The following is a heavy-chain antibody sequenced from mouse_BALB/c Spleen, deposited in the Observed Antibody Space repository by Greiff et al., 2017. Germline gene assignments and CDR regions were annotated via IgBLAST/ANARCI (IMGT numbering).Heavy chain of an antibody. CDR1: GYSITSDYA. D-gene: IGHD2-4*01. CDR3: AREGGDYDDVALDV. V-gene: IGHV3-2*02. CDR2: ISYSGST. J-gene: IGHJ1*01. Sequence: EVQLQQSGPGLVKPSQSLSLTCTVTGYSITSDYAWNWIRQFPGNKLEWMGYISYSGSTSYNPSLKSRISITRDTSKNQFFLQLNSVTTEDTATYYCAREGGDYDDVALDVWGAGTTVTVSS.